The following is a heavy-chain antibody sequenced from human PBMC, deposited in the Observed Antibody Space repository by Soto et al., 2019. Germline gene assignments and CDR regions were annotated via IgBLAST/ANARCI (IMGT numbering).Heavy chain of an antibody. J-gene: IGHJ5*02. CDR1: GFTFSHYV. Sequence: EVQLVESGGGLVKPGGSLRLSCAASGFTFSHYVMNWVRQAPGKGLEWVSSISSSSSYIYYADSLKGRFTISRDNANNSVYLQMNSLRAGDTAVYYCARAAGYCSGGICYGYYFDPWGQGTLVTVSS. CDR3: ARAAGYCSGGICYGYYFDP. V-gene: IGHV3-21*01. CDR2: ISSSSSYI. D-gene: IGHD2-15*01.